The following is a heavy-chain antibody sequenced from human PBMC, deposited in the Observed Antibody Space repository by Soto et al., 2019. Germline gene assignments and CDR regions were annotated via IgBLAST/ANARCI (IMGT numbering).Heavy chain of an antibody. Sequence: SETLSLTCTVSGGSISSYYWSWIRQPPGKGLEWIGYIYYSGSTNYNPSLKSRVTISVDTSKNQFSLKLSSVTAADTAVYYCASCPAGDYCWFDPWGQGTLVTVSS. CDR1: GGSISSYY. J-gene: IGHJ5*02. D-gene: IGHD4-17*01. CDR3: ASCPAGDYCWFDP. V-gene: IGHV4-59*01. CDR2: IYYSGST.